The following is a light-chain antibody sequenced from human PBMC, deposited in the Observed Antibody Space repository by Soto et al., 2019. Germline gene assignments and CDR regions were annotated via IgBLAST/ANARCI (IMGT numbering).Light chain of an antibody. V-gene: IGKV3-20*01. Sequence: ESVLTQSPGTLSVSPGERATLSCRASQSVGRNYLAWYQQKPGQAPRLLIHGASSRATGTPDRFSGSGSGTDFTLTISRLEPEDFAVYYCQQYATSPLTFGGGTKVETK. CDR3: QQYATSPLT. CDR1: QSVGRNY. CDR2: GAS. J-gene: IGKJ4*01.